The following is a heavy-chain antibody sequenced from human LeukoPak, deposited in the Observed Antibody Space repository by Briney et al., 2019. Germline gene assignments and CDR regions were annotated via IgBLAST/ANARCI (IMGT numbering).Heavy chain of an antibody. CDR2: ISGSGGST. CDR1: GFTFSSYA. CDR3: AKESIRSGEQQLYYFDY. Sequence: GGSLRLSYAASGFTFSSYAMSWVRQAPGKGLEWVSAISGSGGSTYYADSVKGRFTISRDNSKNTLYLQMNSLGAEDTAVYYCAKESIRSGEQQLYYFDYWGQGTLVTVSS. V-gene: IGHV3-23*01. D-gene: IGHD6-13*01. J-gene: IGHJ4*02.